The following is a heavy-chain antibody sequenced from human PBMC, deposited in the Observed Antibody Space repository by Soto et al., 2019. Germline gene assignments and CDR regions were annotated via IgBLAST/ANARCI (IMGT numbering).Heavy chain of an antibody. CDR3: VRGGSHSFDY. CDR2: IKEDGSEK. CDR1: GFIFSNFW. D-gene: IGHD1-26*01. Sequence: EVQLVESGGDLVQPGGSLRLSCAASGFIFSNFWMSWVRQAPGKGLEWVANIKEDGSEKYHVDSVKGRFTISRDNAKNLMYLQSDSLRAEDTAVYKCVRGGSHSFDYCGQGTLVTVSS. V-gene: IGHV3-7*05. J-gene: IGHJ4*02.